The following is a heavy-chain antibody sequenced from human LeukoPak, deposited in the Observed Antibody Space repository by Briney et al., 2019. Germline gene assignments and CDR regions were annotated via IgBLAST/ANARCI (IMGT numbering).Heavy chain of an antibody. CDR1: GFTFSSYG. Sequence: GGSLRLSXAASGFTFSSYGMHWVRQTPGKGLEWLAFIRYDGSNKYYADSVKGRFTISRDNSKNTLYLQMNSLRAEDTAVYYCAKDRPLAPYSSGWYGGYYFDYWGQGTLVTVSS. CDR2: IRYDGSNK. J-gene: IGHJ4*02. CDR3: AKDRPLAPYSSGWYGGYYFDY. V-gene: IGHV3-30*02. D-gene: IGHD6-19*01.